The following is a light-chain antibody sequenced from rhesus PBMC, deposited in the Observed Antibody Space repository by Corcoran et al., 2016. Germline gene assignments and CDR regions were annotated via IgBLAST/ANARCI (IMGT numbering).Light chain of an antibody. CDR1: ENVNNY. V-gene: IGKV1-74*01. Sequence: DIQMTQSPSSLSASVGDRVTITCRASENVNNYLHWYQQKPGKAPNLLIYAASTLQSGVPSRFSGSGSGTDYTFTNRSLQPEDVATYYCQHSYGTPYSFGQGTKVEIK. CDR3: QHSYGTPYS. CDR2: AAS. J-gene: IGKJ2*01.